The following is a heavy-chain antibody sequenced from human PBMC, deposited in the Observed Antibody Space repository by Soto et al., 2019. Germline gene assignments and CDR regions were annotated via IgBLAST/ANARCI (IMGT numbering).Heavy chain of an antibody. J-gene: IGHJ4*02. CDR2: ISSTTNYI. CDR1: GFTFTRYS. CDR3: ARESADLISKFDY. Sequence: GGSLRLSCAASGFTFTRYSMNWVRQAPGKGLEWVSSISSTTNYIYYGDSMKGRFTISRDNAKNTLYLEMNSLRAEDTAVYYCARESADLISKFDYWGQGTLATVSS. V-gene: IGHV3-21*06.